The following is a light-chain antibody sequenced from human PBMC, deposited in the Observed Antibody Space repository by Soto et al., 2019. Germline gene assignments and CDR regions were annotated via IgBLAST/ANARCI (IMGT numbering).Light chain of an antibody. Sequence: EIVLTQSPGTLSLSTGERATLSCRASQSVSSGYLAWYQQKHGQAPRLLIYGASSRATGIPDRFSGSGSGPDFTLTISRLEHEDFAVYNCQQYGSSLYTFGQGTTLAIK. CDR2: GAS. J-gene: IGKJ2*01. CDR1: QSVSSGY. CDR3: QQYGSSLYT. V-gene: IGKV3-20*01.